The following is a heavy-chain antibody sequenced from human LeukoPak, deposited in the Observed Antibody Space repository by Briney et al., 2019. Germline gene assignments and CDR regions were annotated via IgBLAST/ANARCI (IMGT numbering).Heavy chain of an antibody. Sequence: PSETLSLTCAVYGGSFSGYYWSWIRQPPGKGLEWMGEINHSGSTNYNPSLKSRVTISVDTSKNQFSLKLSSVTAADTAVYYCARSVVVAATPTDYWGQGTLVTVSS. V-gene: IGHV4-34*01. CDR3: ARSVVVAATPTDY. CDR1: GGSFSGYY. J-gene: IGHJ4*02. CDR2: INHSGST. D-gene: IGHD2-15*01.